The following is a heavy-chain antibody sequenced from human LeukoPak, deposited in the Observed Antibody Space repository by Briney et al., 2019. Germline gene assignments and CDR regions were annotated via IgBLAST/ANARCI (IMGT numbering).Heavy chain of an antibody. J-gene: IGHJ4*02. CDR3: ARGGISVAGFDY. CDR1: GFTFSGYA. CDR2: VTGGGDVT. D-gene: IGHD6-19*01. V-gene: IGHV3-23*01. Sequence: GGSLRPSCAASGFTFSGYAMSRVRQAPGKGLEWFSAVTGGGDVTFYADSVKGRFTISRDNSKNTLYLQMNSLRAEDTAVYYCARGGISVAGFDYWGQGTLVTVSS.